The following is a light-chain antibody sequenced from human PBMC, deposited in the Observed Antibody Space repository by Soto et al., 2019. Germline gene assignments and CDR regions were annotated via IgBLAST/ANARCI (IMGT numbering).Light chain of an antibody. Sequence: DIAMTQSPATLSVSPGDRATLSCRSSQSVSNNLAWYQQKPGQAPRLLLYLASTRATGIPARFSGSGSGTEFTPTISSLQSEDFAIYYCQQYNNWPPTTFGQGTRLEIK. J-gene: IGKJ5*01. V-gene: IGKV3D-15*01. CDR1: QSVSNN. CDR3: QQYNNWPPTT. CDR2: LAS.